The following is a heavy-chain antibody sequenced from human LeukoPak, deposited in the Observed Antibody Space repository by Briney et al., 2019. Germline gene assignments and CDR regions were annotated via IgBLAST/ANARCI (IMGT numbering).Heavy chain of an antibody. Sequence: GGSLRLSCAASGFTFSSYGMHWVRQAPGKGLEWVALILNDGSRTYYADSVKGRFSISRANSNNTLYLQMNSLRLEDTAVYSCAKDPAAAGWVGDYWGQGTLVTVSS. CDR3: AKDPAAAGWVGDY. CDR1: GFTFSSYG. D-gene: IGHD6-13*01. J-gene: IGHJ4*02. V-gene: IGHV3-30*02. CDR2: ILNDGSRT.